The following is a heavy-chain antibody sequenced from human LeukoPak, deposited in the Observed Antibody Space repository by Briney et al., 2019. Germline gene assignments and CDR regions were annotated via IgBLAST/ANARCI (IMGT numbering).Heavy chain of an antibody. D-gene: IGHD3-22*01. CDR2: IYHSGST. Sequence: SETLSLTCTVSGYSINSGYYWAWIRQPPGKALEYIGSIYHSGSTYYNPSLKSRVTISVDTSKNQFSLKLSSVTAADTAVYYCARDRSISVIAHAFHIWGQGTMVIVSS. J-gene: IGHJ3*02. CDR1: GYSINSGYY. V-gene: IGHV4-38-2*02. CDR3: ARDRSISVIAHAFHI.